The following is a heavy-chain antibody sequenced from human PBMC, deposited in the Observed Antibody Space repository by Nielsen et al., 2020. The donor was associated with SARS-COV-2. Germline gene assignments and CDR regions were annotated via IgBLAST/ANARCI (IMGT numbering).Heavy chain of an antibody. V-gene: IGHV4-31*03. CDR3: ARQRRGDDPYYYYGMDV. Sequence: SETLSLTCTVSGGSISSGGYYWSWIRQHPGKGLEWIGYIYYSGSTYYNPSLKSRVTISVDTSKNQFSLKLSSVTAADTAVYYCARQRRGDDPYYYYGMDVWGQGTTVTVSS. CDR2: IYYSGST. J-gene: IGHJ6*02. CDR1: GGSISSGGYY. D-gene: IGHD4-17*01.